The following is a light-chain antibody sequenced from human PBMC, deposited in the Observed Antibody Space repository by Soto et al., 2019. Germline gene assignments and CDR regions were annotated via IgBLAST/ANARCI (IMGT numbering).Light chain of an antibody. Sequence: QSALTQPASLSGSPGQSITISCTGTSSDIGGYNYGSWYQQHPGKARKLMVSDVSNKPSGVSNRFSGSKSGNTASLTISGLQAEDNADSYCSLYRVGGTTHDVFGSGTKLAVL. V-gene: IGLV2-14*03. CDR3: SLYRVGGTTHDV. J-gene: IGLJ1*01. CDR2: DVS. CDR1: SSDIGGYNY.